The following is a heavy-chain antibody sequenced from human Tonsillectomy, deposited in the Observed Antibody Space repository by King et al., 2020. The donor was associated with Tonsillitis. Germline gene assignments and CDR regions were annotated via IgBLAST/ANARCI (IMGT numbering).Heavy chain of an antibody. CDR3: AREDYGDYPY. CDR1: GDSINSVYYY. CDR2: ISASGST. D-gene: IGHD4-17*01. J-gene: IGHJ4*02. V-gene: IGHV4-61*02. Sequence: QLQESGPGLVKPSPTLALTCSVSGDSINSVYYYWNWIRQPAGKGLEWIGRISASGSTSSNPSLQSRVAISLDTSKNQFSLKLSSVTAADTAVYYCAREDYGDYPYWGQGALVTVSS.